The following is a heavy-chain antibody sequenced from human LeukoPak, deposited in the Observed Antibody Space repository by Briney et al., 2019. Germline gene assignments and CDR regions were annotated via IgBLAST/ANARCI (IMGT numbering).Heavy chain of an antibody. CDR1: GFTFSSYW. D-gene: IGHD4-17*01. CDR2: IKQDGSEK. J-gene: IGHJ4*02. V-gene: IGHV3-7*01. CDR3: ARSDNGDYVDY. Sequence: GGSLRLSCAASGFTFSSYWMSWVRQAPGKGLEWVANIKQDGSEKYYVDSVKGRFTISRDNAKNSLYLQMNSLRAEDTAAYYCARSDNGDYVDYWGQGTLVTVSS.